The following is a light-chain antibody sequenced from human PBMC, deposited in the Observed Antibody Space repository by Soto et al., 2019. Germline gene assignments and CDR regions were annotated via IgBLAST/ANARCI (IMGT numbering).Light chain of an antibody. CDR3: SSYTTSVTYV. Sequence: QSVLTQPASVSGSPGQSITISCTGTSSDVGAYNSVSWYQQHPGKAPKLIICDVSTRPSGISDRFSGSKSGNTASLTISRLQAEDESDYYCSSYTTSVTYVFGTGTKLTVL. V-gene: IGLV2-14*01. J-gene: IGLJ1*01. CDR2: DVS. CDR1: SSDVGAYNS.